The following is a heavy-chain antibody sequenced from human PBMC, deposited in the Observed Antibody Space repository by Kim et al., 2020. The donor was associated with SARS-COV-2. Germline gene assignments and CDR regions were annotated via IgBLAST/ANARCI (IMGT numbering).Heavy chain of an antibody. V-gene: IGHV1-46*01. J-gene: IGHJ4*02. D-gene: IGHD1-1*01. CDR1: GYTFTSYW. CDR2: INPSGAGP. Sequence: ASVKVSCKASGYTFTSYWMHWVRQAPGQGLEWMGMINPSGAGPRYAQNFQGRVTTTSDTSTSTVYMELSSLRSEDTAVYYFARAWEQNFDYWGQGTPVTV. CDR3: ARAWEQNFDY.